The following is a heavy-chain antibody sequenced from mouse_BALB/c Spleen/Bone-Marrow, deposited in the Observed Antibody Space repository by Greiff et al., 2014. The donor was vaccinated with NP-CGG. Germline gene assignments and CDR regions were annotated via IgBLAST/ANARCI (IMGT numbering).Heavy chain of an antibody. CDR3: APYYYGSSQFAY. J-gene: IGHJ3*01. D-gene: IGHD1-1*01. Sequence: EVQLVESGAELVKPGASVKLSCTASGFNIKDTYMHLVKQRPEQGLEWIGRIDPANGNTKYDPKFQGKATITADTSSNTAYLQLSSLTSEDTAVYYCAPYYYGSSQFAYWGQGTLVTVSA. CDR2: IDPANGNT. CDR1: GFNIKDTY. V-gene: IGHV14-3*02.